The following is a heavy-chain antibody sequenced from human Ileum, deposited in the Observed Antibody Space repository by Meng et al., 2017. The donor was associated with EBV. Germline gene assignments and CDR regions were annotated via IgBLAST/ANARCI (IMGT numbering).Heavy chain of an antibody. CDR1: GGSFSGYY. CDR2: ISHSGST. D-gene: IGHD3-9*01. Sequence: QAPLQQWGAGLLKPSATLSPTCAVYGGSFSGYYWSWIRQPPGKGLEWIGEISHSGSTNYNPSLKSRVTISVDTSKNQFSLKLSSVTAADTAIYYCAKVSLTGTFYDHWGQGILVTVSS. V-gene: IGHV4-34*01. J-gene: IGHJ4*02. CDR3: AKVSLTGTFYDH.